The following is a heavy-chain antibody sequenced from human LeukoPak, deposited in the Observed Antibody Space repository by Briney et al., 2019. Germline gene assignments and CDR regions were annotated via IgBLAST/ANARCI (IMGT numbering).Heavy chain of an antibody. CDR3: ARDNSVGDTAWWFDP. D-gene: IGHD1-26*01. CDR1: GYTFTSYY. CDR2: INPSGSST. Sequence: ASVKVSCKASGYTFTSYYMHWVRQAPGQGLEWMGLINPSGSSTSYAQKFQGRLSLTRDMSTSTDYMELSSLRSEDTAVYYCARDNSVGDTAWWFDPWGQGTLVSVSS. V-gene: IGHV1-46*01. J-gene: IGHJ5*02.